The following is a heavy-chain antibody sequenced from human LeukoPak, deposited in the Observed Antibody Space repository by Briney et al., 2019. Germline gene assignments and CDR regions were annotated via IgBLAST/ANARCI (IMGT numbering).Heavy chain of an antibody. J-gene: IGHJ1*01. CDR1: GYTFTGYY. CDR3: AREDYGDYEGPRLQH. V-gene: IGHV1-2*02. D-gene: IGHD4-17*01. CDR2: INPNSGGT. Sequence: ASVKVSCKASGYTFTGYYMHWVRQAPGQGLGWMGWINPNSGGTNYAQKFQGRVTMTRDTSISTAYMELSRLRSDDTAVYYCAREDYGDYEGPRLQHWGQGTLVTVSS.